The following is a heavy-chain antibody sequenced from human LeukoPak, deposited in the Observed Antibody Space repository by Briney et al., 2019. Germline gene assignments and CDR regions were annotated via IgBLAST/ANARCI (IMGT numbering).Heavy chain of an antibody. J-gene: IGHJ4*02. Sequence: SETLSLTCAVSGGSISSSNWWSWVRQPPGKGLEWIGEIYHSGSTNYNPSLKSRVTISEDKPKNQFSLKLSSVTAADTAVYYCARYIAARGSWYFDCWGQGILVTVSS. CDR1: GGSISSSNW. D-gene: IGHD6-13*01. CDR3: ARYIAARGSWYFDC. V-gene: IGHV4-4*02. CDR2: IYHSGST.